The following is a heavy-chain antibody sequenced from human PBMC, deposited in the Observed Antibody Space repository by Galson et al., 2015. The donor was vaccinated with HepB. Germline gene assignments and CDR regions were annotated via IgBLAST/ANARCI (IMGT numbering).Heavy chain of an antibody. CDR3: ARIAGGYCSSTSCYDY. CDR2: INPSGGST. CDR1: GYTFTSYY. D-gene: IGHD2-2*01. V-gene: IGHV1-46*01. J-gene: IGHJ4*02. Sequence: SVKVSCKASGYTFTSYYMHWVRQAPGQGLEWMGIINPSGGSTSYAQKFQGRVTMTRDTSTSTVYMELSSLRSEDTAVYYCARIAGGYCSSTSCYDYWGQGTLVTVSS.